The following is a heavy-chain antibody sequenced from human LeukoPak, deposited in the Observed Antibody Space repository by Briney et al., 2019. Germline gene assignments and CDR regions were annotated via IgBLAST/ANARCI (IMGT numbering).Heavy chain of an antibody. J-gene: IGHJ4*02. CDR2: LYRDGSS. V-gene: IGHV3-66*01. D-gene: IGHD3-9*01. CDR1: GLPVSSNY. CDR3: ARSFYDILIGYYQYFDY. Sequence: GGPLRLSCVASGLPVSSNYMSWVRQASRKGLEWVSVLYRDGSSYYAKSVKGRFTISRDNSKNTLYIQMNSLRAEDTAVYYCARSFYDILIGYYQYFDYWGQGTLVTVSS.